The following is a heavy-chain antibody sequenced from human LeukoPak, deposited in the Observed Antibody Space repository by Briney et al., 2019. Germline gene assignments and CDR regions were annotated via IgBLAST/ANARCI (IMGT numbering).Heavy chain of an antibody. J-gene: IGHJ5*02. Sequence: GGSLRLSCAASGFTLSSYAMSWVRRAPGKGLEWVSAISGSGGSTYYADSVKGRFTISRDNSKNTLYLQMNSLRAEDTAVYYCAKDGGAARPKDWFDPWGQGTLVTVSS. CDR3: AKDGGAARPKDWFDP. D-gene: IGHD6-6*01. CDR2: ISGSGGST. V-gene: IGHV3-23*01. CDR1: GFTLSSYA.